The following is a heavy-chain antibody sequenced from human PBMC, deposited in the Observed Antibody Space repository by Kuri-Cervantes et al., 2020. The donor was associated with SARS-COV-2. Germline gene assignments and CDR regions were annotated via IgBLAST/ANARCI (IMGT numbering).Heavy chain of an antibody. V-gene: IGHV3-23*01. J-gene: IGHJ3*02. CDR3: AILEMVTIRDAFDN. D-gene: IGHD5-24*01. CDR1: GFTFSIYA. Sequence: GESLKLSCAASGFTFSIYAMSWVRQAPGKGLEWVSTFSVSGNTTYYADSVKGRFTISRDNSKNTLYLQMNSLTAEDTAVYYCAILEMVTIRDAFDNWGQGTMVTVSS. CDR2: FSVSGNTT.